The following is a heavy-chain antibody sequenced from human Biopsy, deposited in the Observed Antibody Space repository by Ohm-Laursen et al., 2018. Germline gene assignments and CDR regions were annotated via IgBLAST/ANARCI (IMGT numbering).Heavy chain of an antibody. J-gene: IGHJ4*02. CDR3: ATSRSGRALGDS. D-gene: IGHD6-19*01. V-gene: IGHV1-46*01. Sequence: ASVKVSCKVAENPFSTHYIHWVRQAPGQGLEWVGVINPGGGGTNYTQKFQDRVTVTRDASTSAVYMELTDLLSEDTAVYYCATSRSGRALGDSWGQGTLVTVSS. CDR1: ENPFSTHY. CDR2: INPGGGGT.